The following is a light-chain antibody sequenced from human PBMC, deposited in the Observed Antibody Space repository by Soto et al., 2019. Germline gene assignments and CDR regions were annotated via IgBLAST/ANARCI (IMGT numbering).Light chain of an antibody. J-gene: IGKJ2*01. V-gene: IGKV1-5*01. CDR1: QGIGNG. Sequence: DIQVTQSPSTLSESVGERAFIPCRPSQGIGNGLAWYQQKPGKALKLLIYDASSLESGVPSRFSGSGSGTKFTLTISSLQPDDFATYYCQQYDSSSYTFGQGTKLEIK. CDR3: QQYDSSSYT. CDR2: DAS.